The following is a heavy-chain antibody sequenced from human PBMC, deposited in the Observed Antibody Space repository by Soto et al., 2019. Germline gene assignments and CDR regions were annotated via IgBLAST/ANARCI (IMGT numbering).Heavy chain of an antibody. J-gene: IGHJ6*02. CDR2: IKQDGSEK. D-gene: IGHD5-18*01. Sequence: EVQLVESGGGLVQPGGSLRLSCAASGFTFSSYWMSWVRQAPGKGLEWVANIKQDGSEKYYLDSVKGRFTISRDNAKNSLYLQMNRLSAEDTAVYYCASLDTALYYYYYGMDVWGQGTTVTVSS. CDR3: ASLDTALYYYYYGMDV. CDR1: GFTFSSYW. V-gene: IGHV3-7*05.